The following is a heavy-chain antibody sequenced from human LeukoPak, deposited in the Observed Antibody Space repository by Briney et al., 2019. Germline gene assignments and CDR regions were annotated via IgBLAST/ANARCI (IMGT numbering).Heavy chain of an antibody. CDR3: ARVWLVRSYSYYYYMDV. V-gene: IGHV1-18*01. CDR2: LTAYNGNT. CDR1: GYTFTSYG. J-gene: IGHJ6*03. Sequence: GASVKVFCRASGYTFTSYGITWVRQAPGQGLEEMGWLTAYNGNTNYEQKLQGRLTMTTDTSTSTAYMEVRSLRSDDTAVYYCARVWLVRSYSYYYYMDVWGKGTTVTVSS. D-gene: IGHD1-26*01.